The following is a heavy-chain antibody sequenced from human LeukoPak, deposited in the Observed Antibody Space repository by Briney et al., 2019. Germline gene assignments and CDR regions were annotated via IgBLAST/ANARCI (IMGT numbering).Heavy chain of an antibody. J-gene: IGHJ5*02. CDR1: GGSISSGDYY. V-gene: IGHV4-30-4*01. D-gene: IGHD2-2*02. Sequence: SETLSLTCTVSGGSISSGDYYWSWIRQPPGKGLEWIGYIYYSGSTHYNPSLKSRVTISVDTSKNQFSLKLSSVTAADTAVYYCARDRGQLLLYRKVNWFDPWGQGTLVTVSS. CDR3: ARDRGQLLLYRKVNWFDP. CDR2: IYYSGST.